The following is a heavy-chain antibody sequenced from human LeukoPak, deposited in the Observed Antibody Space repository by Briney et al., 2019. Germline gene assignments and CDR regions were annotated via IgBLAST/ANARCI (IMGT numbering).Heavy chain of an antibody. CDR1: GFTFSNYW. D-gene: IGHD3-3*01. Sequence: AGGSLRLSCAASGFTFSNYWMTWVRQAAGKGLEWVADIKQDGSEKLYVKSVRGRFTISRDNSKMSLFLQMNSLRAEDTAVYYCARDNGVVHGVYYMDVWGKGTTVTVS. CDR3: ARDNGVVHGVYYMDV. V-gene: IGHV3-7*01. J-gene: IGHJ6*03. CDR2: IKQDGSEK.